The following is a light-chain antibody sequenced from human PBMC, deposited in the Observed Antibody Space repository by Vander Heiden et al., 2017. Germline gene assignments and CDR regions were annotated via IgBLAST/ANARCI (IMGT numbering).Light chain of an antibody. V-gene: IGKV3-20*01. J-gene: IGKJ1*01. CDR3: QQHGASPTT. Sequence: EIVLTQPPGTLSLCPGERATLSCTASQCVRSTYLAWYQQKPGQPPRLLLYGASTRATCIPDRFIGSGSWTDFSLTISRREPEDYAVDYCQQHGASPTTFGQGTKVEIK. CDR1: QCVRSTY. CDR2: GAS.